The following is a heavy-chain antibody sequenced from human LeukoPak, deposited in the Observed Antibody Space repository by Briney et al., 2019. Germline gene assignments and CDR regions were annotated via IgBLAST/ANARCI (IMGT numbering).Heavy chain of an antibody. CDR3: ARIAVRGVSSFDI. V-gene: IGHV3-53*01. CDR1: GFTVSSNY. CDR2: IYSGGST. J-gene: IGHJ3*02. D-gene: IGHD3-10*01. Sequence: GGSLRLSCAASGFTVSSNYMSWVRQAPGKGLEWVSVIYSGGSTYYADSVKGRFTISRDNSKNTLHLQMNSLRAEDTAVYYCARIAVRGVSSFDIWGQGTMVTVSS.